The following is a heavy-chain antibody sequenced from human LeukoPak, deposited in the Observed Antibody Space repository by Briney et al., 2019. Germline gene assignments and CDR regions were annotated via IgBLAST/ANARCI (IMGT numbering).Heavy chain of an antibody. J-gene: IGHJ4*02. V-gene: IGHV3-23*01. CDR2: ISGSGGST. CDR3: AKDKGYSYGSYYFDY. CDR1: GFTFSSYA. D-gene: IGHD5-18*01. Sequence: GGSLRLSCAASGFTFSSYAMSWVRQAPGKGLEWVSAISGSGGSTYYADSVKGRFTISRDNSKNSLYLQMNSLRTEDTALYYCAKDKGYSYGSYYFDYWGQGTLVTVSS.